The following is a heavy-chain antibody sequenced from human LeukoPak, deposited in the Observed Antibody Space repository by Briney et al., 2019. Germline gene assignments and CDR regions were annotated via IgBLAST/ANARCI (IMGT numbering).Heavy chain of an antibody. CDR3: ATVPRIWSGYYTSEYFQH. J-gene: IGHJ1*01. CDR1: GYTLTELS. CDR2: FDSEDGET. Sequence: GASVKVSCKVSGYTLTELSMHWVRQAPGKGLEWMGGFDSEDGETIYAQKFQGRVAMTEDTSTDTAYMELSSLRSEDTAVYYCATVPRIWSGYYTSEYFQHWGQGTLVTVSS. V-gene: IGHV1-24*01. D-gene: IGHD3-3*01.